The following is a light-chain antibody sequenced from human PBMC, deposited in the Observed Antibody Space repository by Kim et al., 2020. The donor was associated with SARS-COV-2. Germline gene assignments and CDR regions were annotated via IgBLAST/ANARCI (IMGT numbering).Light chain of an antibody. CDR2: AAS. CDR3: HQTYNTPDT. CDR1: QTISSY. Sequence: DIQLTQSPSSLSASVGDRVTITCRASQTISSYLNWYQQSPGKAPKLLIYAASSLHSGVPSRFSGSRSGTEFTLTISSLQPEDFATYYCHQTYNTPDTFGQGTKLEI. V-gene: IGKV1-39*01. J-gene: IGKJ2*01.